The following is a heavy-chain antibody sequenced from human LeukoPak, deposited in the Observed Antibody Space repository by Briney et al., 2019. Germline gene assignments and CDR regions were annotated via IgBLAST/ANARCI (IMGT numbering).Heavy chain of an antibody. V-gene: IGHV4-39*01. J-gene: IGHJ4*02. CDR3: AVNLADYNTLGSSYKV. CDR1: SGSISSSPYY. D-gene: IGHD3-10*01. CDR2: ISYSGTT. Sequence: LSLTCAVSSGSISSSPYYWGWIRPSPGKGLEWIGSISYSGTTYYNPSLKSRVTISVDTSKNQFSLKLSSVTAADSAVYYCAVNLADYNTLGSSYKVWGQGTLVTVSS.